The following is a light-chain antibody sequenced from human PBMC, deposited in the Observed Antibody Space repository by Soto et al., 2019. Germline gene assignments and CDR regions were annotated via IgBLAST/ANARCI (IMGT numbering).Light chain of an antibody. J-gene: IGKJ1*01. CDR3: QQYNSYSRT. V-gene: IGKV1-39*01. CDR1: QSISTY. CDR2: AAY. Sequence: DIQMTQSPSSLSASVGDTVTITCRASQSISTYLTWYQQKPGKAPKLLIYAAYTLQSGVPSRFSGSGSGTDFTLTISSLQPDDFATYYCQQYNSYSRTFGQGTKVDIK.